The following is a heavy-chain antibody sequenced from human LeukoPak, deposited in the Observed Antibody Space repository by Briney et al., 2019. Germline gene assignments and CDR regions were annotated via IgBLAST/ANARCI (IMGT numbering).Heavy chain of an antibody. J-gene: IGHJ3*02. CDR1: GYSFTSYW. V-gene: IGHV5-51*01. Sequence: GESLKISCKGSGYSFTSYWIGWVRQMPGKGLEWMGIIYPGDSDTRYSPSFQGQVTISADKSISTAYLQWSSLKASDTAMYCCARCSNTKGYYDILTGYYPGRADAFDIWGQGTMVTVSS. CDR2: IYPGDSDT. D-gene: IGHD3-9*01. CDR3: ARCSNTKGYYDILTGYYPGRADAFDI.